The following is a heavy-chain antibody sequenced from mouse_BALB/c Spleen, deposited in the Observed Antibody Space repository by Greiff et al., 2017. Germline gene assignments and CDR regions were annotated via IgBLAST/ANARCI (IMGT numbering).Heavy chain of an antibody. CDR3: ARNLNSLLRYGFAY. CDR2: IWSGGST. Sequence: VKLVESGPGLVQPSQSLSITCTVSGFSLTSYGVHWVRQSPGKGLEWLGVIWSGGSTDYNAAFISRLSISKDNSKSQVFFKMNSLQANDTAIYYCARNLNSLLRYGFAYWGQGTLVTVSA. CDR1: GFSLTSYG. V-gene: IGHV2-2*02. J-gene: IGHJ3*01. D-gene: IGHD1-2*01.